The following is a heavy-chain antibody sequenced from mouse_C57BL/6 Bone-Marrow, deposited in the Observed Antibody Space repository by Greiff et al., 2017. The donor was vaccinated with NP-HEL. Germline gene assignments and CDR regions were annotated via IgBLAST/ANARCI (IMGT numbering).Heavy chain of an antibody. Sequence: QVQLQQPGAELVKPGASVKMSCKASGYTFTSYWITWVKQRPGQGLEWIGDIYPGSGSTNYNEKFKSKATLTVDTSSSTAYMPLSSLTSEDSAVYYCARRGGFPAWFAYWGQGTLVTVSA. CDR1: GYTFTSYW. V-gene: IGHV1-55*01. J-gene: IGHJ3*01. CDR3: ARRGGFPAWFAY. CDR2: IYPGSGST.